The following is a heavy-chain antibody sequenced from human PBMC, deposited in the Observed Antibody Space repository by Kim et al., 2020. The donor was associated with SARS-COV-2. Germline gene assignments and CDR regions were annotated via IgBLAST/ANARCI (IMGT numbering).Heavy chain of an antibody. J-gene: IGHJ6*02. CDR2: IIPIFGTA. V-gene: IGHV1-69*13. CDR1: GGTFSSYA. CDR3: ARRYYDFWSGYLESESYYYYGMDV. Sequence: SVKVSCKASGGTFSSYAISWVRQAPGQGLEWMGGIIPIFGTANYAQKFQGRVTITADESTSTAYMELSSLRSEDTAVYYCARRYYDFWSGYLESESYYYYGMDVWGQGTTVTVSS. D-gene: IGHD3-3*01.